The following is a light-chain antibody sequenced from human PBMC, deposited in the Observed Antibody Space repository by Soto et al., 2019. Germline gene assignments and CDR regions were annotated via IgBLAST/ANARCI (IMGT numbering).Light chain of an antibody. CDR3: QSYDSSLIVSKV. CDR2: ANS. Sequence: QSVLTQPPSASGSPGQSVTISCSGSSSNFGAGYDVQWYQQFPGTAPKLLIYANSARPSGVPDRFSGSKSGTSASLAITGLQAEDEADYYCQSYDSSLIVSKVFGTGTKVTVL. J-gene: IGLJ1*01. CDR1: SSNFGAGYD. V-gene: IGLV1-40*01.